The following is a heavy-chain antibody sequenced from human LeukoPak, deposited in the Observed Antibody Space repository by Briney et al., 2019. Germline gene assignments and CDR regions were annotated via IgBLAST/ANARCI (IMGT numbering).Heavy chain of an antibody. Sequence: GGSLRLSCAASGFTFSTYAMDWVRQAPGKGLEWVSYITSSSSSIFYADSVRGRFTISRDNAKNSLYLQMNSLGAEDTAVYYCAKGLNYYDSSGYYPFYYYYGMDVWGQGTTVTVSS. CDR2: ITSSSSSI. CDR1: GFTFSTYA. J-gene: IGHJ6*02. D-gene: IGHD3-22*01. CDR3: AKGLNYYDSSGYYPFYYYYGMDV. V-gene: IGHV3-48*04.